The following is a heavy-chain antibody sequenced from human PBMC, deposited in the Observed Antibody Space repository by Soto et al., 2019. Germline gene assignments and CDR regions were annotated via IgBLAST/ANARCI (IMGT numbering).Heavy chain of an antibody. V-gene: IGHV4-59*01. D-gene: IGHD3-16*01. J-gene: IGHJ4*02. Sequence: QVQLQESGPGLVKPSETLSLTCIVSGGSISPYYWNWARQPPGKGLEWMGNISYSGTTNYNPSLRSRVTISVDTSKNQFSLKLTSVTAADTAVYYCARDSTWGIGYFDYWGQGMMVTVSS. CDR1: GGSISPYY. CDR2: ISYSGTT. CDR3: ARDSTWGIGYFDY.